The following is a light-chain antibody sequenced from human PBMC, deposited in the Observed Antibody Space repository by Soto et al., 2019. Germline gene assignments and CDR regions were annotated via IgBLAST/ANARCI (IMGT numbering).Light chain of an antibody. CDR2: GAS. CDR3: QQCAGSPVT. CDR1: QSLSSSY. Sequence: DIVLTQSPGTLSLSPGERATLSCRASQSLSSSYLGWYQQKPGQAPRLLIDGASRRATGIPDRFSGSGSGTDFTLTISRLEPEDFAVYYCQQCAGSPVTFGQGTKLEIK. J-gene: IGKJ2*01. V-gene: IGKV3-20*01.